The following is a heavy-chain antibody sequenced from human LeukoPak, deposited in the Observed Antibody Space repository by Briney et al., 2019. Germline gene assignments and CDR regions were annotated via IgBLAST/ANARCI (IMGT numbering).Heavy chain of an antibody. V-gene: IGHV4-34*01. CDR2: INHSGST. D-gene: IGHD2-15*01. CDR3: ARRGRYCSGGSCFIGLFDP. CDR1: GGSFSGYY. J-gene: IGHJ5*02. Sequence: SETLSLTCAVYGGSFSGYYWSWIRQPPGKGLEWIGEINHSGSTNYNPSLKSRVTISVDTSKNQFSLKLSSVTAADTAVYYCARRGRYCSGGSCFIGLFDPWGQGTLVTVSS.